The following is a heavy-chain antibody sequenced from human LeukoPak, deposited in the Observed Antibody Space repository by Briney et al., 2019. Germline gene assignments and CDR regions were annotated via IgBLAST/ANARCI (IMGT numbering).Heavy chain of an antibody. CDR2: ISGGSEAI. Sequence: GGSLRLSCPASGFMLRNYHLDWVRQAPGKGLEWVSYISGGSEAIYYADSVKGRFTISRDNAQDSLYLQMNGLRAEDAAVYYCVRDSGRGYGMDVWGQGTTVTV. CDR1: GFMLRNYH. V-gene: IGHV3-48*01. D-gene: IGHD3-10*01. J-gene: IGHJ6*02. CDR3: VRDSGRGYGMDV.